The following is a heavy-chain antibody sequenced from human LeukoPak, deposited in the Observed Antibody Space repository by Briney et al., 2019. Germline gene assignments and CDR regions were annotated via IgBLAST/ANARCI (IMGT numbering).Heavy chain of an antibody. CDR3: ARIYLGAFDI. CDR2: IIPIFGTA. V-gene: IGHV1-69*05. J-gene: IGHJ3*02. D-gene: IGHD3-16*01. Sequence: SEKVSCKASGGTFNSYAISWVRQAPGQGLEWMGRIIPIFGTANYAQKFQGRVTITTDESTSTAYMELSSLRSEDTAVYYCARIYLGAFDIWGQGTMVTVSS. CDR1: GGTFNSYA.